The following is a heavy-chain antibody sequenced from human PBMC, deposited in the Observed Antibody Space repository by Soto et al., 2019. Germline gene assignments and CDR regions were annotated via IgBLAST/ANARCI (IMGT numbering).Heavy chain of an antibody. Sequence: SETLSLTCTVSGGSISSSSYYWGWIRQPPGKGLEWIGSIYYSGSTYYNPSLKSQVTISVDTSKNQLSMKLSSVTAADTAVYYCARHTPAISISEHWGQGTLVTVSS. CDR3: ARHTPAISISEH. CDR1: GGSISSSSYY. D-gene: IGHD2-15*01. J-gene: IGHJ1*01. CDR2: IYYSGST. V-gene: IGHV4-39*01.